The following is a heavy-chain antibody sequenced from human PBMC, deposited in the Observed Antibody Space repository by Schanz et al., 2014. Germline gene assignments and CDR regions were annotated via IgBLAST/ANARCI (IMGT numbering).Heavy chain of an antibody. J-gene: IGHJ4*02. D-gene: IGHD3-10*01. V-gene: IGHV3-48*02. Sequence: EVQLVESTGGLVQPGGSLRLSCVASGFTFSSYTMNWVRQAPGKRLEWVSYISNTSSTIYYADSVRGRFTISRDNAKNSLYLQMNSLGDEDTAVYYCASSHITMVRGVIIAPYMDVWGQGTLVTVSS. CDR3: ASSHITMVRGVIIAPYMDV. CDR2: ISNTSSTI. CDR1: GFTFSSYT.